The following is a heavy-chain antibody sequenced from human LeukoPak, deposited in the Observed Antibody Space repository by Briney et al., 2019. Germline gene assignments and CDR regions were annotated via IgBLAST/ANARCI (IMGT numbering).Heavy chain of an antibody. V-gene: IGHV5-51*01. CDR2: IYPGDSDT. J-gene: IGHJ1*01. CDR3: ARQELNHYDSSGSGGLQH. D-gene: IGHD3-22*01. Sequence: PGESLKISCKGSGYSFTSYWIGWVRQMPGKGLEWMGIIYPGDSDTRYSPSFQGQVTISADKSISTAYLQWSSLKASDTAMYYCARQELNHYDSSGSGGLQHWGQGTLVTVSS. CDR1: GYSFTSYW.